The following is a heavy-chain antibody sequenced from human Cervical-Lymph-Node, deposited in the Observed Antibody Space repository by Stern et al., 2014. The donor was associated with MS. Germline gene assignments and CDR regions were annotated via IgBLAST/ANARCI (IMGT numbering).Heavy chain of an antibody. CDR2: IYPGDSNT. D-gene: IGHD3-16*02. Sequence: VQLVQSGAEVKKPGESLKISCKATGYNFNNYWIGWVRQMPDKGLQWMGIIYPGDSNTRYNPSLRGQVAISADKSISTAYLQWNTLKASDTAIFYCARLVAPGGDAFDIWGQGTLVTVSS. CDR1: GYNFNNYW. CDR3: ARLVAPGGDAFDI. V-gene: IGHV5-51*01. J-gene: IGHJ3*02.